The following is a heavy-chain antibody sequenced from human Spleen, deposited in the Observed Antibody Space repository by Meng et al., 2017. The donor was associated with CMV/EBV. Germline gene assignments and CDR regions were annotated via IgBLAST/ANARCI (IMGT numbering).Heavy chain of an antibody. CDR1: GGSISSGDYY. V-gene: IGHV4-30-4*08. J-gene: IGHJ4*02. CDR3: ARGGSSYLSSYYFDY. CDR2: IYYSGST. D-gene: IGHD6-13*01. Sequence: SETLSLTCTVSGGSISSGDYYWSWIRQPPGKGLEWIGYIYYSGSTYYNPSLKSRVTISVDTSKNQFSPKLSSVTAADTAVYYCARGGSSYLSSYYFDYWGQGTLVTVSS.